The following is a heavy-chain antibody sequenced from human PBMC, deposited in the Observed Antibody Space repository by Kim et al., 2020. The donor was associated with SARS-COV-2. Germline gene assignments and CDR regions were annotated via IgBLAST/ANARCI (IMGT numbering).Heavy chain of an antibody. CDR3: ARVLEGYSSGWYEDY. V-gene: IGHV4-59*01. Sequence: NPSLKSRVTISVDTSKNQFSLKLRSVTAADTAVYYCARVLEGYSSGWYEDYWGQGTLVTVSS. D-gene: IGHD6-19*01. J-gene: IGHJ4*02.